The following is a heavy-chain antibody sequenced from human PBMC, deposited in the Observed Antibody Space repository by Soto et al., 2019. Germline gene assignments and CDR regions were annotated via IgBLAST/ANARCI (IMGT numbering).Heavy chain of an antibody. V-gene: IGHV4-38-2*01. CDR3: ARTFDYYGMDV. CDR2: IYHAGSV. CDR1: GYSIASGDY. J-gene: IGHJ6*02. Sequence: PSETLSLTYAVSGYSIASGDYWACIRQSPGKGLEWIGSIYHAGSVYYNPSLNGRVALSMDTSKNHFSLKLTSVTAADTAVYYCARTFDYYGMDVWGQGTTVTVSS.